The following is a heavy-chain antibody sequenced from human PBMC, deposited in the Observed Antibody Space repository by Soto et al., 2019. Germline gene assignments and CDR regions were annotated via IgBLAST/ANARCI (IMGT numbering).Heavy chain of an antibody. V-gene: IGHV4-34*01. J-gene: IGHJ5*02. CDR3: ARGGWNIVVVPAAPPNWFDP. Sequence: SETLSLTCAVYGGSFSGYYWSWIRQPPGKGLEWIGEINHSGSTNYNPSLKSRVTISVDTSKNQFSLKLSSVTAAETAVYYCARGGWNIVVVPAAPPNWFDPWGQGTLVTVSS. CDR1: GGSFSGYY. D-gene: IGHD2-2*01. CDR2: INHSGST.